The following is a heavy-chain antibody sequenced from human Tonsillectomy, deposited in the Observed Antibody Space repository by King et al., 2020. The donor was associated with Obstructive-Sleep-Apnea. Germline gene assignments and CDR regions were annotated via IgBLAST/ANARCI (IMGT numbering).Heavy chain of an antibody. Sequence: QLQESGPGLVKPSETLSLTCTVSGGSISSYYWSWIRQPPGKGLEWIGYIYYSGSTNYNPSLKSRVTISVDTSKNQFSLKLSSVTAADTAVYYCASCGSSGWYYGWGQGTMVTVSS. V-gene: IGHV4-59*01. CDR2: IYYSGST. J-gene: IGHJ3*01. D-gene: IGHD6-19*01. CDR1: GGSISSYY. CDR3: ASCGSSGWYYG.